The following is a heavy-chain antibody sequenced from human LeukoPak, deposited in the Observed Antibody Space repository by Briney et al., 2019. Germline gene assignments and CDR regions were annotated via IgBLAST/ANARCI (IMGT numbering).Heavy chain of an antibody. Sequence: GGSLRLSCAASGFTFSLHHMGWVRQTPGKGLEWVANIKEDGSDTFYVDSVKGRFTISRDNAKNSVYLQMNILRAEDTAVYYCARHRYFYFDLWGQGTLVNVSS. CDR2: IKEDGSDT. CDR1: GFTFSLHH. V-gene: IGHV3-7*01. CDR3: ARHRYFYFDL. D-gene: IGHD3-9*01. J-gene: IGHJ4*02.